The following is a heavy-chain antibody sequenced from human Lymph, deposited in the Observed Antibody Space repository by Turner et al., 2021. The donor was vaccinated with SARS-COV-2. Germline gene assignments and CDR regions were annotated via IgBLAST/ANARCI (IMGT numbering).Heavy chain of an antibody. Sequence: QVQLVESGGGVVQPGRSLRLSCAASGFTFSSYAMHWVRQAPGKGLEWVAVSSYDGGNKYYADSVNDRFTISRGNSKNTLNLQVNSLRAEDTAVFDCATLFTIPYYSDSSDYYTDYWGQGTLVTVSS. D-gene: IGHD3-22*01. V-gene: IGHV3-30*04. CDR2: SSYDGGNK. CDR3: ATLFTIPYYSDSSDYYTDY. J-gene: IGHJ4*02. CDR1: GFTFSSYA.